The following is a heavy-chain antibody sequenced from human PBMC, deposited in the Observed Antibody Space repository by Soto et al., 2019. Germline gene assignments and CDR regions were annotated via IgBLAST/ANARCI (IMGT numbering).Heavy chain of an antibody. D-gene: IGHD2-15*01. CDR3: ARTLSWRRGPFDS. CDR1: GFIFNTYS. CDR2: ISGSSQTI. V-gene: IGHV3-48*02. Sequence: GGSLRLSYAASGFIFNTYSMNWVRQAPGKGLEWVSYISGSSQTIFYADSVRGRFTISRDNANNSTYLQMVSLRDEDTAVYYCARTLSWRRGPFDSWGQGTLVTVSS. J-gene: IGHJ4*02.